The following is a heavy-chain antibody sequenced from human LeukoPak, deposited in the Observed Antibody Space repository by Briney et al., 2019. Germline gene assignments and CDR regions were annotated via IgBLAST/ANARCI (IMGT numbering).Heavy chain of an antibody. CDR2: INPNSGGT. Sequence: GASVKVSCKASGYTFTGYYMRWVRQAPGQGLEWMGWINPNSGGTNYAQKFQGRVTMTRDTSITTAYMELSRLRSDDTAVYYCARGAYDSSGYGVYWGQGTLVTVSS. CDR1: GYTFTGYY. V-gene: IGHV1-2*02. D-gene: IGHD3-22*01. J-gene: IGHJ4*02. CDR3: ARGAYDSSGYGVY.